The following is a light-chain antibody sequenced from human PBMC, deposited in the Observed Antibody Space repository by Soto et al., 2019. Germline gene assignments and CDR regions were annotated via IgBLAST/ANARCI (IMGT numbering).Light chain of an antibody. CDR2: GAS. Sequence: EIVLTQSPATLSLSPGERATPSRRASQSVSSTSLAWYQQKPGQAPRLLIYGASTRATGIPDRFSGSGSGTDFTLTISRLEPEDFAVYYCHQYGNYGITFGQGTRLEIK. CDR3: HQYGNYGIT. J-gene: IGKJ5*01. V-gene: IGKV3-20*01. CDR1: QSVSSTS.